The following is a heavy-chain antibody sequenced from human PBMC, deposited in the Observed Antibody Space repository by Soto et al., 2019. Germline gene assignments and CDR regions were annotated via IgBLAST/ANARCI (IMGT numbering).Heavy chain of an antibody. CDR1: GFNFGVFG. Sequence: QIHLVESGGDVVQPGKSLRLSCAASGFNFGVFGMHWVRQAPGKGLEWVAFISGDGINTQYADSVRGRFTLSRDYSRKTMYLQMDSWRDEDTALYYCARGNLSFDFDSWGLGTRFTVSS. CDR3: ARGNLSFDFDS. J-gene: IGHJ4*02. D-gene: IGHD1-26*01. V-gene: IGHV3-30*03. CDR2: ISGDGINT.